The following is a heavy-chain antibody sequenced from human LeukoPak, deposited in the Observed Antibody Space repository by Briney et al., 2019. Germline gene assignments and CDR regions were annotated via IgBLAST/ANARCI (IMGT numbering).Heavy chain of an antibody. Sequence: ASVKVSCKASGYTFTNHDINWVRQASGQGLEWMGWMNPKSGNTGYLQKFQGRVTMTRDTSMSTAFMELSSLTSENTAVYYCARGVNSQGTAMVLFDSWGQGSLVTVSA. CDR1: GYTFTNHD. J-gene: IGHJ4*02. CDR2: MNPKSGNT. V-gene: IGHV1-8*01. CDR3: ARGVNSQGTAMVLFDS. D-gene: IGHD5-18*01.